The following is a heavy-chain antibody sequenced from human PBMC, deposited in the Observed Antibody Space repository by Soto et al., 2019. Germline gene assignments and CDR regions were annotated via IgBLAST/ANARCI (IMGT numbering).Heavy chain of an antibody. V-gene: IGHV1-2*04. Sequence: ASVKVSCKASGYTFTGYYMHWVRQAPGQGLEWMGWINPNSGGTNYAQKFQGWVTMTRDTSISTAYMELSRLRSDDTAVYYCAMDVSGRGDAFDIWGQGTMVTVSS. CDR1: GYTFTGYY. J-gene: IGHJ3*02. CDR2: INPNSGGT. D-gene: IGHD2-2*03. CDR3: AMDVSGRGDAFDI.